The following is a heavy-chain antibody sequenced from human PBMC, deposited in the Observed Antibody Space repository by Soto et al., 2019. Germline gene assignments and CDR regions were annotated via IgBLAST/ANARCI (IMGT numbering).Heavy chain of an antibody. Sequence: SETLSLTCTFSGGSISSYYWSWIRQPPGKGLEWIGYIYYSGSTNYNPSLKSRVTISVDTSKNQFSLKLNSMTAADTAVYYCARHNYGSGSTYFDYWGQGTLVTVSS. CDR3: ARHNYGSGSTYFDY. V-gene: IGHV4-59*08. J-gene: IGHJ4*02. CDR1: GGSISSYY. CDR2: IYYSGST. D-gene: IGHD3-10*01.